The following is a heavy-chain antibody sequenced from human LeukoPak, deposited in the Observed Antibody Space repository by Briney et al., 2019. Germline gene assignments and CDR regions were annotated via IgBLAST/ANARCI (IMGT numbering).Heavy chain of an antibody. V-gene: IGHV1-2*06. CDR3: ASGYCSSTSCYRDYYYGMDV. Sequence: ASVKVSCKASGYTFTGYYMHWVRQAPGQGLEWMGRINPNSGGTNYAQKFQGRVTMTRDTSISTAYMELSRLRSDDTAVYYCASGYCSSTSCYRDYYYGMDVWGQGTTVTVSS. J-gene: IGHJ6*02. CDR2: INPNSGGT. D-gene: IGHD2-2*02. CDR1: GYTFTGYY.